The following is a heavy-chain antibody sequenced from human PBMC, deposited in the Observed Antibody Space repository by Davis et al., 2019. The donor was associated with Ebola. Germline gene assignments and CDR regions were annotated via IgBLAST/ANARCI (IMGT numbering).Heavy chain of an antibody. J-gene: IGHJ6*02. D-gene: IGHD3-16*01. CDR1: GGSLSGYY. CDR2: INHSGTT. V-gene: IGHV4-34*01. Sequence: MPGGSLRLSCEVSGGSLSGYYWNWIRQAPGKGLEWIGEINHSGTTNYNPSLMSRVTISVDTSKKQFSLNLSSVTAADTAVYYCARGHLVKLGLDVWGQGTTVTVSS. CDR3: ARGHLVKLGLDV.